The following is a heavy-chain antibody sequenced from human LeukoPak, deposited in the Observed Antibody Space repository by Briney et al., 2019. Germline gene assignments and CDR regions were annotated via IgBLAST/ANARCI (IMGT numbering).Heavy chain of an antibody. CDR1: GGTFSSYA. V-gene: IGHV1-69*05. CDR2: IIPIFGTA. CDR3: ARDTSSSFYWFDP. D-gene: IGHD6-6*01. Sequence: SVKVSCKASGGTFSSYAISWVRQAPRQGLEWMGRIIPIFGTANYAQKFQGRVTITTDESTSTAYMELSSLRSEDTAVYYCARDTSSSFYWFDPWGQGTLVTVSS. J-gene: IGHJ5*02.